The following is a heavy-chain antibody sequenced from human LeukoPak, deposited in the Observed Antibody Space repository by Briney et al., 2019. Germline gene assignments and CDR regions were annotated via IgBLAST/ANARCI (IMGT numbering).Heavy chain of an antibody. CDR3: ARDGNYDYVWGSYRTLDY. J-gene: IGHJ4*02. V-gene: IGHV4-39*07. Sequence: WVRQPPGKGLEWIGSIYYSGSTYYNPSLKSRVTISVDTSKNQFSLKLSSVTAADTAVYYCARDGNYDYVWGSYRTLDYWGQGTLVTVSS. D-gene: IGHD3-16*02. CDR2: IYYSGST.